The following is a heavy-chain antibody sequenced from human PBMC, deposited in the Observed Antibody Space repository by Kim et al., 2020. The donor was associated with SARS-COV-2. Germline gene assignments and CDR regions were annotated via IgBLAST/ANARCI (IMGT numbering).Heavy chain of an antibody. CDR3: GRLDFGDDY. Sequence: GGSQRLSCAASGFTVSSYVMSWVRQTPGKGLEWVSLIYPDGYPYYADSVTGRFTISRDTSESTLYLQMNSLRADDTAVYYCGRLDFGDDYWGQGTLVTVSS. CDR1: GFTVSSYV. D-gene: IGHD4-17*01. J-gene: IGHJ4*02. V-gene: IGHV3-53*01. CDR2: IYPDGYP.